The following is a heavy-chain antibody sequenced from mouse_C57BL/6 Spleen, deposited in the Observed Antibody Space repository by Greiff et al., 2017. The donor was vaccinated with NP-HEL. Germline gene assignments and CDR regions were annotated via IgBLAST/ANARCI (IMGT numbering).Heavy chain of an antibody. J-gene: IGHJ2*01. Sequence: VQLQQSGAELVRPGSSVKMSCKTSGYTFTSYGINWVKQRPGQGLDWIGYIYIGNGYTAYNEKFKGKATLTSDTSSSTAYMQLSSLTSEDSAIYFCARGGYYGSYYFDYWGQGTTLTVSS. CDR2: IYIGNGYT. CDR1: GYTFTSYG. CDR3: ARGGYYGSYYFDY. V-gene: IGHV1-58*01. D-gene: IGHD1-1*01.